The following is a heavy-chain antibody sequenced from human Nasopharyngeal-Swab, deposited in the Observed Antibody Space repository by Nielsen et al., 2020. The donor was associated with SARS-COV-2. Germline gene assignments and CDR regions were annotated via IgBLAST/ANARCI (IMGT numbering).Heavy chain of an antibody. Sequence: SETLSLTCTVSGYSISSGYYWGWIRQPPGKGLEWIGSIYHSGSTYYNPSLKSRVTMSIDMSKNQFSLKLSSLTAADTAVYYCARDRSAYQLLSNQRFDYWGQGTLVTVSS. CDR3: ARDRSAYQLLSNQRFDY. D-gene: IGHD2-2*01. CDR1: GYSISSGYY. J-gene: IGHJ4*02. CDR2: IYHSGST. V-gene: IGHV4-38-2*02.